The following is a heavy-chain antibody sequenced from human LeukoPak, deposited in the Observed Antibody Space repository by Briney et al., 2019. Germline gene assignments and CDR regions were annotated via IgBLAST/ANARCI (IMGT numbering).Heavy chain of an antibody. Sequence: SGTLSLTCGVSGGSITSTNYWTWVRQPPGKGLEWIGEVNLQGSTNYNPSLMGRVAISVDMSENHISLQLTSVTAADTAVYYCAKEGTYYDFWSGYSSIDYWGQGTLVTVSS. J-gene: IGHJ4*02. V-gene: IGHV4-4*02. CDR3: AKEGTYYDFWSGYSSIDY. CDR2: VNLQGST. CDR1: GGSITSTNY. D-gene: IGHD3-3*01.